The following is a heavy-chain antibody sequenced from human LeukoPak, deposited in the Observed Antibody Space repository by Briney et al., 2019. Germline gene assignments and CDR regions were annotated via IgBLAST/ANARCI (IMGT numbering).Heavy chain of an antibody. CDR3: ARSMRGGDAFDI. CDR1: GGTFSSYA. V-gene: IGHV1-69*13. Sequence: SVKVSCKASGGTFSSYAISWVRQAPGQGLEWMGGIIPIFGTANYAQKFQSRVTITADESTSTAYMELSSLRSEDTAVYYCARSMRGGDAFDIWGQGTMVTVSS. J-gene: IGHJ3*02. CDR2: IIPIFGTA. D-gene: IGHD3-10*01.